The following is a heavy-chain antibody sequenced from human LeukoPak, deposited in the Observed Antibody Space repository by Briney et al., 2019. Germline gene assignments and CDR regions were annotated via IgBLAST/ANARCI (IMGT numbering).Heavy chain of an antibody. D-gene: IGHD2-2*01. Sequence: SETLSLTCSVSGGSITSHFWSWVRQPPGKGLELIGHIQYSRSTTYNPSLRGRVYISVDASKNQFSLEMSSLTATDAAVYYCARFSSDSSSDCDGTSCSLTHWGQGILVTVSS. J-gene: IGHJ4*02. CDR3: ARFSSDSSSDCDGTSCSLTH. CDR2: IQYSRST. CDR1: GGSITSHF. V-gene: IGHV4-59*11.